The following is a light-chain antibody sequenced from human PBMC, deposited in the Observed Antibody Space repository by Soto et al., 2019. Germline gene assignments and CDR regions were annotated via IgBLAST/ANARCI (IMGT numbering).Light chain of an antibody. CDR3: QQYNYWPPLFA. CDR1: QSVSTD. V-gene: IGKV3-15*01. J-gene: IGKJ3*01. CDR2: GAS. Sequence: EIVMTQSPATLSVSPGERATLSCRASQSVSTDLAWYHQKPGQPPRLLIYGASTRATGIPARFSGSGSGTDFTLNISSLQSEDFAVYYYQQYNYWPPLFAFGPGTKVDIK.